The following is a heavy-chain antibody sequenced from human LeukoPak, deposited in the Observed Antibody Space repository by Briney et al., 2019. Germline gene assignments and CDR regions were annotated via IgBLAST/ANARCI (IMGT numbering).Heavy chain of an antibody. CDR2: INHSGST. D-gene: IGHD3-10*01. CDR1: GGSFSGYY. Sequence: SETLSLTCAVYGGSFSGYYWSWIRQPPGKGLEWIGEINHSGSTNYNPSLKSRVTISVDTSKNQFSLKLSSVTAADTAVYYCARRGEVRGVRFWGQGNLITVSS. V-gene: IGHV4-34*01. J-gene: IGHJ4*02. CDR3: ARRGEVRGVRF.